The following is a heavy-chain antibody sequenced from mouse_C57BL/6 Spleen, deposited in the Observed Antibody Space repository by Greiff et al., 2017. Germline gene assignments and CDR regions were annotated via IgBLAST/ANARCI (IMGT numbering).Heavy chain of an antibody. CDR3: ARSYYSNYVEYFDY. CDR2: ISSGSSTI. CDR1: GFTFSDYG. J-gene: IGHJ2*01. Sequence: EVKLMESGGGLVKPGGSLKLSCAASGFTFSDYGMHWVSQAPEKGLEWVAYISSGSSTIYYADTVKGRFTISRDNAKNTLFLQMTSLRSEDTAMYYCARSYYSNYVEYFDYWGQGTTLTVSS. V-gene: IGHV5-17*01. D-gene: IGHD2-5*01.